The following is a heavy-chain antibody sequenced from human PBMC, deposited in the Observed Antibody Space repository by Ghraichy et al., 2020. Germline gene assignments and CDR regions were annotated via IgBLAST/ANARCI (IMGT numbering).Heavy chain of an antibody. CDR3: ARGGEGSYYVGPVDY. D-gene: IGHD1-26*01. CDR2: IYSGGST. V-gene: IGHV3-53*01. Sequence: LSLTCAASGFTVSSNYMSWVRQAPGKGLEWVSVIYSGGSTYYADSVKGRFTISRDNSKNTLYLQMNSLRAEDTAVYYCARGGEGSYYVGPVDYWGQGTLVTVSS. CDR1: GFTVSSNY. J-gene: IGHJ4*02.